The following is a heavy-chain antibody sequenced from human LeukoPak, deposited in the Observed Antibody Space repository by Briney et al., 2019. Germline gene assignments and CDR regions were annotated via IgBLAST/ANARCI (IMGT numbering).Heavy chain of an antibody. J-gene: IGHJ4*02. CDR2: ISSSGSTI. CDR3: ARVPRWYVIDY. Sequence: GGSLRLSCEASGFTFSAYAMTWVRQAPGKGLEWVSYISSSGSTIYYADSVKGRFTISRDNAKNSLYLQMNSLRAEDTAVYYCARVPRWYVIDYWGQGTLVTVSS. CDR1: GFTFSAYA. V-gene: IGHV3-48*03. D-gene: IGHD4-23*01.